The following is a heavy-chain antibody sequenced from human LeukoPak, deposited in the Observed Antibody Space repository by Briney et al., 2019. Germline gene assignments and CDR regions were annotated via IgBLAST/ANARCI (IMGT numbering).Heavy chain of an antibody. D-gene: IGHD1-26*01. CDR3: ARDLVGATFGAFDI. CDR2: IYYSGST. CDR1: GGSISSGGYY. J-gene: IGHJ3*02. V-gene: IGHV4-31*03. Sequence: PSETLSLTCTVSGGSISSGGYYWSWIRQHPGKGLEWIGYIYYSGSTYYNPSLKSRVTISVDTSKNQFSLKLSSVTAADTAVYYCARDLVGATFGAFDIWGQGTMVTVSS.